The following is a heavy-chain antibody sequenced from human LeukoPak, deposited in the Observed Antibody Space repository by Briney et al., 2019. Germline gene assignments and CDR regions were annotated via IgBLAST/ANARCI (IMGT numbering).Heavy chain of an antibody. CDR2: VNPTSGGT. J-gene: IGHJ3*02. V-gene: IGHV1-2*02. Sequence: ASVKVSCKTSGYTFTSYYTHWVRQAPGQGLEWMGWVNPTSGGTNYAQKFQGRVTMTRDTSISTAYMELSRLRSDDTAVYYCATDLRITMIKNDAFDIWGQGTMFTVSS. CDR3: ATDLRITMIKNDAFDI. CDR1: GYTFTSYY. D-gene: IGHD3-22*01.